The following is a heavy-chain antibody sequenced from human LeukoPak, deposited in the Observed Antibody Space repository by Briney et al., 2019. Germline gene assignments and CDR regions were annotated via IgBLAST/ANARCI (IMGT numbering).Heavy chain of an antibody. V-gene: IGHV3-30*18. D-gene: IGHD2-2*01. CDR1: GFTFSSYG. CDR3: AQGGYCSSTSCSMRVDY. CDR2: ISYDGSNK. Sequence: GGSLRLSCAASGFTFSSYGMHWVRQAPGKGLEWVAVISYDGSNKYYADSVKGRSTISRDNSKNTLYLQMNSLRAEDTAVYYCAQGGYCSSTSCSMRVDYWGQGTLVTVSS. J-gene: IGHJ4*02.